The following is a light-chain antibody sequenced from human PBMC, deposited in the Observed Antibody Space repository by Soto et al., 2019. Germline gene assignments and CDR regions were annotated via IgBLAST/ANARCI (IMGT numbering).Light chain of an antibody. V-gene: IGKV3-11*01. CDR3: QQRSNWVS. CDR2: DAS. Sequence: EIVLTQSPATLSLSPGERATLSCRASQSVSSYLAWYQQKPGRAPRLLIYDASNRATGIPARFSGSGSGTAFTLTISGLEPEDFAVYYCQQRSNWVSFGGGTKVEIK. CDR1: QSVSSY. J-gene: IGKJ4*01.